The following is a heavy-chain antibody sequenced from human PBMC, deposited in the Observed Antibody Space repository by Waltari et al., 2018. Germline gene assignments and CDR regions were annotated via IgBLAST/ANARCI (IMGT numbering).Heavy chain of an antibody. CDR3: AKDAFGNTYLDH. V-gene: IGHV3-30*18. Sequence: QVQLVESGGGVFQPGMSLRRSCSASGFRPSLFGMHWVRQAPGKGLEWVALASFDGSTTYYADSVRGRFTISRDNSKNTLYLDINTLRVDDTAIYFCAKDAFGNTYLDHWGQGTLVTVSS. CDR2: ASFDGSTT. CDR1: GFRPSLFG. J-gene: IGHJ5*02. D-gene: IGHD3-10*01.